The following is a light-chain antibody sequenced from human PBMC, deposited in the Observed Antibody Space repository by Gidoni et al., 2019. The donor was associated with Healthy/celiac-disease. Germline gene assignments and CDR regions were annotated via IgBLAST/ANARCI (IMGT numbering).Light chain of an antibody. CDR1: QSVSSSY. J-gene: IGKJ1*01. V-gene: IGKV3-20*01. CDR3: QQYGSSPWT. CDR2: GAS. Sequence: EIVLTPSPGTLSLSPGERATLSCRASQSVSSSYFAWYQHKPCQAPRLLIYGASSMATGIPDRFSGSGSGTDFTLTISRPEPEDFAVYYCQQYGSSPWTFGQGTKVEIK.